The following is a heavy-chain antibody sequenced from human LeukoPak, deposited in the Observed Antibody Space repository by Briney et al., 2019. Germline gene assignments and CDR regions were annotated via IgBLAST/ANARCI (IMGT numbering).Heavy chain of an antibody. CDR1: GFTFSNYD. D-gene: IGHD6-13*01. CDR2: FGTAGDT. J-gene: IGHJ4*02. V-gene: IGHV3-13*01. CDR3: ASSPAYSSSWYAIDN. Sequence: GGSLRLSCAASGFTFSNYDMHWVRQAAGKGLEWVSAFGTAGDTYYPGSVKGRFTISRESAKNSLYLQMNSLSAGDTAVYYCASSPAYSSSWYAIDNWGQGTLVTVSS.